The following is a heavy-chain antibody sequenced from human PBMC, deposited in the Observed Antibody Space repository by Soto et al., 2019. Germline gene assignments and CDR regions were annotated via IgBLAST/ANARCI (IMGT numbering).Heavy chain of an antibody. CDR3: TRDRWDIVVVPADPPLDY. CDR1: GFTFGDYA. D-gene: IGHD2-2*01. J-gene: IGHJ4*02. CDR2: IRSKAYGGTT. V-gene: IGHV3-49*03. Sequence: PGGSLSLSCTHSGFTFGDYAMSWFRHAPGKRLEWLGFIRSKAYGGTTEYAASVKGRFTISRDDSKSIAYLQMNSLKTEDTAVYYCTRDRWDIVVVPADPPLDYWGQGTLVTVSS.